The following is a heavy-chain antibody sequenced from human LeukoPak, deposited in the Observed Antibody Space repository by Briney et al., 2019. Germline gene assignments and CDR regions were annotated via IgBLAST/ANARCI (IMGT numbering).Heavy chain of an antibody. CDR2: INPNSGGT. CDR3: ARDYHGELLDYYYYGMDV. D-gene: IGHD3-10*01. V-gene: IGHV1-2*02. CDR1: GYTFTGYY. Sequence: GASVKVSCKASGYTFTGYYMHWVRQAPGQGLEWMGWINPNSGGTNYAQKFQGRVTMTRDTSISTAYMELSRLRSDDTAVYYCARDYHGELLDYYYYGMDVWGQGTTVTVSS. J-gene: IGHJ6*02.